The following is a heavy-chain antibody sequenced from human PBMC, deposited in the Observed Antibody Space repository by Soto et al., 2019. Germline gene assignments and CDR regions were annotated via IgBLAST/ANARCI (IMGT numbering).Heavy chain of an antibody. V-gene: IGHV1-3*01. Sequence: QVQLVQSGAEVKKPGASVNISCKASGYTFISYAIHWARQAPGQRLEWMGWINAGNGNTKYSQKFQGRVTITRDTSASTVYMELSSLRSEDTATYYCARPGSYMIVVFDLWGQGTTVTVSS. J-gene: IGHJ3*01. CDR3: ARPGSYMIVVFDL. CDR1: GYTFISYA. CDR2: INAGNGNT. D-gene: IGHD3-22*01.